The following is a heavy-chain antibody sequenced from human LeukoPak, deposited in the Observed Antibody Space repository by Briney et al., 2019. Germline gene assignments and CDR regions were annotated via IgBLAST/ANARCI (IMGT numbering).Heavy chain of an antibody. CDR2: IKQDGSEK. CDR3: ARVNPRFLEWLSSKDNYYYMDV. D-gene: IGHD3-3*01. J-gene: IGHJ6*03. Sequence: GGSLRLSCAASGFTFSSYWMSWVRQAPGKGLEWVANIKQDGSEKYYVDSVKGRFTISRDNAKNSLYLQMNSLRAEDTAVYYCARVNPRFLEWLSSKDNYYYMDVWGKGTTVTVSS. CDR1: GFTFSSYW. V-gene: IGHV3-7*01.